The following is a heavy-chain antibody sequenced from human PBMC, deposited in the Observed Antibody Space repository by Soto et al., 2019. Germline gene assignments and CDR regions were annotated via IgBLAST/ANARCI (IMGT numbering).Heavy chain of an antibody. Sequence: SETLSLTCAVSGGSFSGFYWTGIRQPPGEGLEWIGEINHSGTTNFNPSLRSRLTISLDSSKKHFSLKLTSMTAADAAVYYCARADRTLVTSYGLDVWGQGTTVTVS. D-gene: IGHD2-21*02. CDR1: GGSFSGFY. CDR3: ARADRTLVTSYGLDV. V-gene: IGHV4-34*01. J-gene: IGHJ6*02. CDR2: INHSGTT.